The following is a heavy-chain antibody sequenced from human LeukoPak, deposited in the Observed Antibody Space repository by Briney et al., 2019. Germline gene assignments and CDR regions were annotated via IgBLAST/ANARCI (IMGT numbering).Heavy chain of an antibody. CDR2: ISSSSSYI. D-gene: IGHD3-10*01. CDR1: GFTFSSYS. V-gene: IGHV3-21*01. Sequence: PGGSLRLSCAASGFTFSSYSMNWVRQAPGKGLEWVSSISSSSSYIYYADSVKGRFTISRDNAKNSLYLQMNSLRAEDTAVYYCASYYYGSGSYYNVWDYWGQGTLVTVSS. CDR3: ASYYYGSGSYYNVWDY. J-gene: IGHJ4*02.